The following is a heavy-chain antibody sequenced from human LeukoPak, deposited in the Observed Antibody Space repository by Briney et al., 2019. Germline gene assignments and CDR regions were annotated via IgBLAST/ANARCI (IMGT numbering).Heavy chain of an antibody. CDR2: IKQGGSEK. Sequence: GGSLRLSCAASGFTFSNYWMSWVRQAPGKGLEWVANIKQGGSEKYYVDSVKGRFTISRDNAKNSLYLQKNSLRADDTAVYYCARVRGSWCLDCWGQGTLVTVSS. V-gene: IGHV3-7*01. J-gene: IGHJ4*02. CDR3: ARVRGSWCLDC. D-gene: IGHD6-13*01. CDR1: GFTFSNYW.